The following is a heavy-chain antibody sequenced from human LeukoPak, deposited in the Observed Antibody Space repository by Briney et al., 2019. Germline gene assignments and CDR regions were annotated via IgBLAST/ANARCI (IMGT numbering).Heavy chain of an antibody. J-gene: IGHJ4*02. CDR1: GFTLSSYW. Sequence: GGSLRLSCAVSGFTLSSYWMHWVRQPPGKGLVWVSRINSDGSSTSYADSVKGRFTVSRDNAKNTLYLQMSSLRAEDTAVYFCARGSYYSFSDCWGQGTLVTVSS. CDR3: ARGSYYSFSDC. CDR2: INSDGSST. D-gene: IGHD1-26*01. V-gene: IGHV3-74*01.